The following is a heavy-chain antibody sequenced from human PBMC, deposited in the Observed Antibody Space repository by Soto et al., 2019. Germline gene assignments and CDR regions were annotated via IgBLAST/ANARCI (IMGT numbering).Heavy chain of an antibody. V-gene: IGHV3-13*01. CDR2: IESDGDA. D-gene: IGHD3-16*01. CDR1: GFTFSSHD. J-gene: IGHJ5*02. Sequence: EVQLVESGGGLVQPGGSLRLSCTASGFTFSSHDMHWVRQVTGKGLEWVSGIESDGDAKYLASVKGRFSISRENAKNSLHLQMNSRRAEDKAVYYCARGGIEGVTWNWFDTWGQGTLVTVSS. CDR3: ARGGIEGVTWNWFDT.